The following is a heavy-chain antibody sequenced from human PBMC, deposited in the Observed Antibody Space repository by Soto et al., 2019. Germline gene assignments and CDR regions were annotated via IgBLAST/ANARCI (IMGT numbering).Heavy chain of an antibody. CDR1: GGTFSSYT. CDR2: IIPILGIA. V-gene: IGHV1-69*02. CDR3: ARGEGGIAAAGTRVLYGMDV. Sequence: QVQLVQSGAEVKKPGSSVKVSCKASGGTFSSYTISWVRQAPGQGLEWMGRIIPILGIANYAQKFQGRVTIPADKSXXTXYXXLSSLRSEDTAVYYCARGEGGIAAAGTRVLYGMDVWGQGTTVTVSS. D-gene: IGHD6-13*01. J-gene: IGHJ6*02.